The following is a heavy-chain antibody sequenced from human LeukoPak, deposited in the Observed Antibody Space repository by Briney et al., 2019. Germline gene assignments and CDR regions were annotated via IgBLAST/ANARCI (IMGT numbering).Heavy chain of an antibody. D-gene: IGHD1-26*01. CDR3: ARQGRGQSGSYDY. CDR1: GGSITSSNYF. Sequence: SETLSLTCTVSGGSITSSNYFWGWIRQSPGKGLEWIGYIYYSGSTNYNPSLKSRVTISVDTSKNQFSLKLSSVTAADTAVYYCARQGRGQSGSYDYWGQGTLVTVSS. CDR2: IYYSGST. V-gene: IGHV4-61*05. J-gene: IGHJ4*02.